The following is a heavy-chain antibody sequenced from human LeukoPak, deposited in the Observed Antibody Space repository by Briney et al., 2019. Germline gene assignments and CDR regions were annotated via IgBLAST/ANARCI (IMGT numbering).Heavy chain of an antibody. CDR1: GFTFSSYA. D-gene: IGHD2-15*01. CDR3: ARSSSGGSWIRFDY. V-gene: IGHV3-30*04. Sequence: PGGSLRLSCAASGFTFSSYAMHWVRQAPGKGLEWVAVISYDGSNKYYADSVKGRFTISRDNSKNTLYLQMNSLRAEDTAVYYCARSSSGGSWIRFDYWGQGTLVTVSS. CDR2: ISYDGSNK. J-gene: IGHJ4*02.